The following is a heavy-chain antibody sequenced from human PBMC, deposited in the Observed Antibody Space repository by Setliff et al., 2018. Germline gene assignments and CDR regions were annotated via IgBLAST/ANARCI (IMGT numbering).Heavy chain of an antibody. CDR2: ISDDGISK. D-gene: IGHD2-15*01. CDR3: AKVRALTYCRGDSCYCFDY. J-gene: IGHJ4*02. V-gene: IGHV3-30*01. CDR1: GFTFSSYA. Sequence: GGSLRLSCAASGFTFSSYAMHWVRQAPGKGLEWVAVISDDGISKYYADSVKGRFTISRDNSKNTLYLQMNSLRPEDTALYYCAKVRALTYCRGDSCYCFDYWGQGTLVTVSS.